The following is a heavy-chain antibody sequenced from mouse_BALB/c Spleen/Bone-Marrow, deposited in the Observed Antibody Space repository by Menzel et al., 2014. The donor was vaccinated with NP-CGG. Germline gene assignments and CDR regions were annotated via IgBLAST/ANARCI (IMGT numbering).Heavy chain of an antibody. Sequence: EVKVKESGEGLVKPGGSLKLSCAASGFTFSSYAMSWARQTPEKRLEWVATISSGGSYTYYPDSVKGRFTISRDNAKNTLYLQMSSLRSEDTAMYYCARGGGYDWYFDVWGAGTTVTVSS. D-gene: IGHD2-2*01. CDR1: GFTFSSYA. CDR2: ISSGGSYT. V-gene: IGHV5-9-1*01. J-gene: IGHJ1*01. CDR3: ARGGGYDWYFDV.